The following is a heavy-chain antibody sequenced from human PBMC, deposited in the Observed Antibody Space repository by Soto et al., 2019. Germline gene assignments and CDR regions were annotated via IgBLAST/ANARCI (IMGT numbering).Heavy chain of an antibody. V-gene: IGHV4-30-4*01. Sequence: QVQLQESGPGLVKPSQTVSLTCTVSGGSVGSGDYYWSWIRQPPGSGPEWIGHIHYSGSTYYTPPFEGRVTISLDTPNNQFSLKLRSVTAADTAVYYCASASLLQQLRYWGQGTQVTVSS. CDR3: ASASLLQQLRY. CDR2: IHYSGST. D-gene: IGHD6-13*01. CDR1: GGSVGSGDYY. J-gene: IGHJ4*02.